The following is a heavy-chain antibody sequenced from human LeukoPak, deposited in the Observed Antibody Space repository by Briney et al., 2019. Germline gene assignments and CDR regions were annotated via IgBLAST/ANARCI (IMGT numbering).Heavy chain of an antibody. Sequence: GGSLRLSCAASGFTFSSYWMSWVRQAPGKGLEWVANIKQDGSEKYYVDSVKGRFTISRDNAKNSLYLQMNSLRAEDTAVYYCAKHVGVVVVAVADYWGQGTLVTVSS. J-gene: IGHJ4*02. CDR2: IKQDGSEK. CDR1: GFTFSSYW. D-gene: IGHD2-15*01. CDR3: AKHVGVVVVAVADY. V-gene: IGHV3-7*03.